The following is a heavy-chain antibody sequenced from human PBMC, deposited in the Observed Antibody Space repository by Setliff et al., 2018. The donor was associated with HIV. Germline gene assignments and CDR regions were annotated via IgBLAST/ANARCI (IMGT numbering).Heavy chain of an antibody. CDR1: GGAFISHT. CDR3: ARVAWYYSFWSGLGDAFDI. D-gene: IGHD3-3*01. Sequence: ASVKVSCKASGGAFISHTFTWVRQAPGQGLEWMGWISAYSGNTNYAQKLQGRVTMTTDTSTSTAYMELRSLRSDDTAVYYCARVAWYYSFWSGLGDAFDIWGQGTMVTVSS. V-gene: IGHV1-18*04. J-gene: IGHJ3*02. CDR2: ISAYSGNT.